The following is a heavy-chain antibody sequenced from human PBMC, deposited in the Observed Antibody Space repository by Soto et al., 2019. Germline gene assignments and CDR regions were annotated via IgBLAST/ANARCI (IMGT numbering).Heavy chain of an antibody. D-gene: IGHD4-17*01. CDR1: GGSISSYY. CDR3: ARDNGLASFDY. J-gene: IGHJ4*02. V-gene: IGHV4-59*01. Sequence: QVQLQESGPGLVKPSETLSLTCTVSGGSISSYYWSWIRQPPGKGLEWIGYIYYSGSTNYNPSLKSRVTISVDTSKNQFSLKLSSVTAADTAVYCCARDNGLASFDYWGQGTLVTVSS. CDR2: IYYSGST.